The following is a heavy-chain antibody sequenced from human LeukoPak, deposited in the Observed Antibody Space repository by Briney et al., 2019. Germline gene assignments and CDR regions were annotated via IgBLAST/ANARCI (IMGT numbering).Heavy chain of an antibody. V-gene: IGHV3-33*08. CDR3: ARDRAAESFYYYYYGMDV. CDR2: IWYDGSDK. CDR1: GFIFSGYW. J-gene: IGHJ6*02. D-gene: IGHD6-13*01. Sequence: GGSLRLSCAASGFIFSGYWMTWVRQAPGKGLEWVAVIWYDGSDKYNGDSVKGRFTISRDNSKNTLYLQMNSLRAEDTAVYYCARDRAAESFYYYYYGMDVWGQGTTVTVSS.